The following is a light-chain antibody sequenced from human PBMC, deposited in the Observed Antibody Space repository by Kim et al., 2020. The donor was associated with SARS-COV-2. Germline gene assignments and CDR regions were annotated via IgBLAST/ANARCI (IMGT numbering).Light chain of an antibody. CDR1: TLGDKY. CDR2: QDN. Sequence: VSPGQTASISCSGDTLGDKYASWYQQKPGQSPVLVIYQDNKRPSGIPERFSGSNSGNTATLTISGTQSMDEADYYCQAWDSSTFYVFGTGTKVTVL. J-gene: IGLJ1*01. V-gene: IGLV3-1*01. CDR3: QAWDSSTFYV.